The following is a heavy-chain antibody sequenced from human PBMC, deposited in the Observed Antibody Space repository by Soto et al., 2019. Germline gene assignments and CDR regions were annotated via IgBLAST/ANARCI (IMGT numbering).Heavy chain of an antibody. Sequence: PGGSLRLSCAASGFTFSSYGMHWVRQAPGKGLEWVAVISYDGRNKYYADSVKGRLTISRDNSKNTLYLQMNSLRAEDTAVYYCAPWFGAFDYWGQGTLVTVSS. J-gene: IGHJ4*02. CDR3: APWFGAFDY. D-gene: IGHD3-10*01. V-gene: IGHV3-30*03. CDR1: GFTFSSYG. CDR2: ISYDGRNK.